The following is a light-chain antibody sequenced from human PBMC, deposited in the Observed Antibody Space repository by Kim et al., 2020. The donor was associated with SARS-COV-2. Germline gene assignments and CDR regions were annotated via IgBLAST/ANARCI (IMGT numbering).Light chain of an antibody. J-gene: IGKJ4*01. CDR1: QSVSSN. CDR2: GAS. Sequence: EIVMTQSPVTLSVSPGERATLSCRASQSVSSNLAWFQQRPGQAPRLLIYGASTRATGIPARFSGSGSGTEFTLTIGSLQSEDFAVYYCHQYNNWPTFGGGTKLEI. V-gene: IGKV3-15*01. CDR3: HQYNNWPT.